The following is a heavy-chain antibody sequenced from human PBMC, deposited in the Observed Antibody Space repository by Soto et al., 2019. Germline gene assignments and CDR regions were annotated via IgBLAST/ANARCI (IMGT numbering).Heavy chain of an antibody. J-gene: IGHJ4*02. D-gene: IGHD6-19*01. CDR3: ARDLEPIAVAGTTFYYFDY. V-gene: IGHV1-46*01. CDR2: INPSGGST. CDR1: GYTFTSYY. Sequence: ASVKVSCKASGYTFTSYYMHWVRQAPGQGLEWMGIINPSGGSTSCAQKFQGRVTMTRDTSTSTVYMELSSLRSEDTAVYYCARDLEPIAVAGTTFYYFDYWGQGTLVTVSS.